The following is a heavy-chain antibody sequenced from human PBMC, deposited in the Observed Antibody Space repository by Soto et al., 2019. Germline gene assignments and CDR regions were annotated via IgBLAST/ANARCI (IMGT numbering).Heavy chain of an antibody. J-gene: IGHJ6*02. CDR1: GGSISSGGYY. CDR2: IYYSGST. Sequence: KPSETLSLTCTVSGGSISSGGYYWSWIRQHPGKGLEWIGYIYYSGSTYYNPSLKSRVTISVDTSKNQFSLKLSSVTAADTAVYYCARADRRYNWNARDYYYYGMDVWGQGTTVTVSS. V-gene: IGHV4-31*03. D-gene: IGHD1-20*01. CDR3: ARADRRYNWNARDYYYYGMDV.